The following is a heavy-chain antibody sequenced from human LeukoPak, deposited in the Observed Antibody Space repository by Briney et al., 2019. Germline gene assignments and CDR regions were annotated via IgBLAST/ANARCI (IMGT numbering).Heavy chain of an antibody. Sequence: PGGSLRLSCAASGFTFSSYGMSWVRQAPGKGLEWVSAISGSGGSTYYADSVKGRFTISRDNSKNTLYLQMNSLRAEDTAVYYCAKVETYYYDSSGYYYFDYWAREPWSPSPQ. CDR1: GFTFSSYG. V-gene: IGHV3-23*01. CDR2: ISGSGGST. J-gene: IGHJ4*02. CDR3: AKVETYYYDSSGYYYFDY. D-gene: IGHD3-22*01.